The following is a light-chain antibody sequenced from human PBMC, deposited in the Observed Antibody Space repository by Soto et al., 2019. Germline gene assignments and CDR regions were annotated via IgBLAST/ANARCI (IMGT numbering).Light chain of an antibody. J-gene: IGKJ1*01. CDR3: QHYNAFPWP. CDR2: GAS. Sequence: QLTQSPSSLSASVGDRVTITCRASQSISDWLAWYQQKPGKVPQLLIYGASRLESGVPSRFSGRGSGTEFTLTIGGLQPDDFATYYCQHYNAFPWPFGQGTKVDI. V-gene: IGKV1-5*01. CDR1: QSISDW.